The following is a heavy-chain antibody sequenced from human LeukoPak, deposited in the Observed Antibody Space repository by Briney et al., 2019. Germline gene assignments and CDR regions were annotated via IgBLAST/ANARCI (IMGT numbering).Heavy chain of an antibody. V-gene: IGHV4-61*02. Sequence: SQTLSLTCTVSGGSISSGSYYWSWIRQPAGKGLEWIGRIYTSGSTNYNPSLKSRVTISVDTSKNQFSLKLSSVTAADTAVYYCAVLGYSNYDPVDYWGQGTLVIVSS. J-gene: IGHJ4*02. CDR1: GGSISSGSYY. CDR2: IYTSGST. CDR3: AVLGYSNYDPVDY. D-gene: IGHD4-11*01.